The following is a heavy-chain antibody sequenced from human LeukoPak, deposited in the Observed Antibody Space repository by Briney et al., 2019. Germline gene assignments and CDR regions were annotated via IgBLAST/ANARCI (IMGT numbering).Heavy chain of an antibody. Sequence: GASVKVSCKASGGTFSSYAISWVRQAPGQGLEWMGGIIPIFGTTNYAQKFQGRVTITADESTSTGYMELRNLRSEDTAVYYCARPELAEGDYGLDYWGQGTLVTVSS. CDR3: ARPELAEGDYGLDY. V-gene: IGHV1-69*13. CDR1: GGTFSSYA. D-gene: IGHD4-17*01. CDR2: IIPIFGTT. J-gene: IGHJ4*02.